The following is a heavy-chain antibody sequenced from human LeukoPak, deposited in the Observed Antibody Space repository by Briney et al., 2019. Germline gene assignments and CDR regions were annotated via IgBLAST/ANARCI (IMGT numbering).Heavy chain of an antibody. D-gene: IGHD6-19*01. V-gene: IGHV1-69*13. Sequence: ASVKVSCKVSGGTFSSYAISWVRQAPGQGLEWMGGIIPIFGTANYAQKFQGRVTITADESTSTAYMELSSLRSEDTAVYYCATDGYSSGWYGIWGQGTMVTVSS. CDR3: ATDGYSSGWYGI. CDR2: IIPIFGTA. CDR1: GGTFSSYA. J-gene: IGHJ3*02.